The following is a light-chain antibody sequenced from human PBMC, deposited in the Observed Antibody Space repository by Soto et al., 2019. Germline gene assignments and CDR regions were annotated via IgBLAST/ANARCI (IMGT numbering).Light chain of an antibody. CDR3: QQRSNWPLP. J-gene: IGKJ4*01. CDR2: DAS. Sequence: EIVLTQSPATLSLSPGERVTLSCRASQSVSSYLAWYQQKPGQAPRLLMSDASNLATGIPARFSGSGSGTDFTLTISSLEPEDFAVYYCQQRSNWPLPFGGGTKVEIK. CDR1: QSVSSY. V-gene: IGKV3-11*01.